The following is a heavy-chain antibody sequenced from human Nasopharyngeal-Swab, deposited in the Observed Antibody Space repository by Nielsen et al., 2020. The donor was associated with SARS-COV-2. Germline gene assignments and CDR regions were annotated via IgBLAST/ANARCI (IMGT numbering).Heavy chain of an antibody. CDR2: ISGSGGST. CDR1: GFTFSSYA. CDR3: ARFRITMVRGVMFYYGMDV. V-gene: IGHV3-23*01. D-gene: IGHD3-10*01. Sequence: GGSLRLSCAASGFTFSSYAMSWVRQAPGKGLEWVSAISGSGGSTYYADSVKGRFTISRDNAKNSLYLQMNSLRAEDTAVYYCARFRITMVRGVMFYYGMDVWGQGTTVTVSS. J-gene: IGHJ6*02.